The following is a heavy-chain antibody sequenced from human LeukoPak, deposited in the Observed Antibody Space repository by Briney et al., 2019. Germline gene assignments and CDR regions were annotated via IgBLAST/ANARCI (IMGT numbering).Heavy chain of an antibody. CDR2: IWYDGSNK. CDR3: AKRGGSSDIFDY. CDR1: GFTFSSYG. Sequence: PGRSLRLSCAASGFTFSSYGMHWVRQAPGKGLEWVAVIWYDGSNKYYADSVKGRFTISRDNSKNTLYLQMNSLRAEDTAVYYCAKRGGSSDIFDYWGQGTLVTVSS. J-gene: IGHJ4*02. V-gene: IGHV3-33*06. D-gene: IGHD6-6*01.